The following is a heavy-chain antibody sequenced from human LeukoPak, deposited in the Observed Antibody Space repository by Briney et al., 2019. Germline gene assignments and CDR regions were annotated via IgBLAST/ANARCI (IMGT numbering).Heavy chain of an antibody. CDR1: GGSISSGDYY. CDR2: INHSGST. Sequence: SQTLSLTCTVSGGSISSGDYYWSWIRQPPGKGLEWIGEINHSGSTNYNPSLKSRVTISVDTSKNQFSLKLSSVTAADTAVYYCARFSPHFAFDIWGQGTMVTVSS. J-gene: IGHJ3*02. CDR3: ARFSPHFAFDI. V-gene: IGHV4-30-4*08. D-gene: IGHD3-3*02.